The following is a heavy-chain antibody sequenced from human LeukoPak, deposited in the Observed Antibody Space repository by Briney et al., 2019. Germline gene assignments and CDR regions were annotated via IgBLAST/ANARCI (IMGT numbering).Heavy chain of an antibody. CDR3: ARLRRVRGGRMEFDS. CDR1: GVSISSSSDF. V-gene: IGHV4-39*01. D-gene: IGHD3-10*01. J-gene: IGHJ4*02. CDR2: IYYGGSA. Sequence: SETLSLTCTVSGVSISSSSDFWGWIRQPPGKTLDWIGSIYYGGSAVYNEPLKSRVTISLDTPKNQISLQLNSVTAADTAVYYCARLRRVRGGRMEFDSWGQGTLVTVCS.